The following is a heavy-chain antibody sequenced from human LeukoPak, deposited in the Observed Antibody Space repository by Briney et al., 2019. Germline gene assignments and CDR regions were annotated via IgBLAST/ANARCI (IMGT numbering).Heavy chain of an antibody. Sequence: GGSLRLSCAASGFTFSSYGMHWVRQAPGKGLEWVAVISYDGSNKYYADSVKGRFTISRDNSKNTLYLQMNSLRAEDTAVHYCARGGPTVVTPWGMDVWGQGTTVTVSS. CDR1: GFTFSSYG. CDR2: ISYDGSNK. J-gene: IGHJ6*02. CDR3: ARGGPTVVTPWGMDV. V-gene: IGHV3-30*03. D-gene: IGHD4-23*01.